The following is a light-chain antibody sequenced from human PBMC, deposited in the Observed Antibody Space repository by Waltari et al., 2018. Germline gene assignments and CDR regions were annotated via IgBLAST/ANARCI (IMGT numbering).Light chain of an antibody. CDR1: SSDVGDNDY. V-gene: IGLV2-8*01. CDR2: EVS. CDR3: TSYAGSNNVV. Sequence: QSALTQPPSASGSPGQSVTISCTGTSSDVGDNDYVSWYQQHPGKAPKLMIYEVSKWPSGVPDRFSGSKSGNTASLTVSGLQAGDEADYYCTSYAGSNNVVFGGGTKLTVL. J-gene: IGLJ2*01.